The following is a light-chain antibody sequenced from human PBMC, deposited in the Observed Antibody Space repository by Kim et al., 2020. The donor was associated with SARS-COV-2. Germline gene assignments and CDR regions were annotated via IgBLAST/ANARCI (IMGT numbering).Light chain of an antibody. CDR1: NLGRQS. CDR3: QVWDSSSDHVV. Sequence: SYELTQPPSVSVAPGKTARITCGGNNLGRQSVHWYQQKPGQAPVLVIYYDDNRPSGIPERFSGSNSGNTATLTISRVEAGDEADYYCQVWDSSSDHVVFGGGTKVTVL. J-gene: IGLJ2*01. V-gene: IGLV3-21*04. CDR2: YDD.